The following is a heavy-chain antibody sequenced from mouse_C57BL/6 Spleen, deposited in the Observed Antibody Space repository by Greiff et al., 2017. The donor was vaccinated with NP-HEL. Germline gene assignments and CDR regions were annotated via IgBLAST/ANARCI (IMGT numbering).Heavy chain of an antibody. CDR3: TRVGSPGGAMDY. CDR2: ISSGGDYI. CDR1: GFTFSSYA. J-gene: IGHJ4*01. Sequence: EVKLVESGEGLVKPGGSLKLSCAASGFTFSSYAMSWVRQTPEKRLEWVAYISSGGDYIYYADNVKGRFTISRDNARNTLYLQMSSLKSEDTAMYYCTRVGSPGGAMDYWGQGTSVTVSS. V-gene: IGHV5-9-1*02.